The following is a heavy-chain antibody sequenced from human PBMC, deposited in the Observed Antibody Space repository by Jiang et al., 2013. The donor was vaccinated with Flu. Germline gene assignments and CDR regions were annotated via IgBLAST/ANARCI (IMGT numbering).Heavy chain of an antibody. CDR1: GYSFTSYW. D-gene: IGHD3-16*02. J-gene: IGHJ4*02. CDR2: IYPGDSDT. Sequence: GYSFTSYWIGWVRQMPGKGWSDGIIYPGDSDTRYSPVLPKAQVTISADKSISTAYLQWSSLKASDTAMYYCAREAYDYVWGSYPQGYFDYWGQGTLVTVSS. CDR3: AREAYDYVWGSYPQGYFDY. V-gene: IGHV5-51*01.